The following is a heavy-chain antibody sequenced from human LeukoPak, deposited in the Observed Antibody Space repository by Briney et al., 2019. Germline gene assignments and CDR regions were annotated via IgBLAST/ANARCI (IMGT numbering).Heavy chain of an antibody. CDR1: GFTFDDYA. CDR3: AKVASGYGSYYFDY. CDR2: ISWNSGSI. V-gene: IGHV3-9*01. D-gene: IGHD5-12*01. J-gene: IGHJ4*02. Sequence: GGSLRLSCAASGFTFDDYAMHWVRQAPGKGLEWVSGISWNSGSIGYADSVKGRFTISRDSAKNSLYLQMNSLRAEDTALYYCAKVASGYGSYYFDYWGQGTLVTVSS.